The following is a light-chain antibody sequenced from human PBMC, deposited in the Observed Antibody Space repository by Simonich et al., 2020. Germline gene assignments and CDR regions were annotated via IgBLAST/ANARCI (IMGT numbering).Light chain of an antibody. Sequence: QSALTQPASVSGSPGQSITISCTGTSSDVGRYNLVSWYQQHPGKAPKLMIYEGSQRPSGVSNRFSGSKSGNTAYLTISGLQAEDEADYYCSSYAGSNPLFGGGTKLTVL. V-gene: IGLV2-23*01. J-gene: IGLJ2*01. CDR1: SSDVGRYNL. CDR3: SSYAGSNPL. CDR2: EGS.